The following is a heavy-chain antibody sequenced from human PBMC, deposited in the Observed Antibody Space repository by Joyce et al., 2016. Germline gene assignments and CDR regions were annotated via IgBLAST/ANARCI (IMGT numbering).Heavy chain of an antibody. V-gene: IGHV3-48*02. Sequence: EVQLVESGRGLVQPGGSLRLSCVASGFTFSSYSMNWVRQAPGKGLEWVSFISSSSSLIYYADSVKGRFTISRDNAKNSLYLQMNSLRDEDTAVYFCATSSGYDLKFDSWGQGTLVTVSS. J-gene: IGHJ4*02. CDR3: ATSSGYDLKFDS. CDR1: GFTFSSYS. CDR2: ISSSSSLI. D-gene: IGHD5-12*01.